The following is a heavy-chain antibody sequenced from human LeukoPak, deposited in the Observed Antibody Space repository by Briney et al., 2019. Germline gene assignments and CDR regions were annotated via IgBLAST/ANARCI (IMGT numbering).Heavy chain of an antibody. CDR3: ARRLYGGSYYHFDY. Sequence: PSETLSLTCSVSGGSVATRNYYWGWIRQPPGKGLEWTGSIYYSGTTNYNPSLKTRVTISVDTSKNQFSLKLISVTAADTAVYYCARRLYGGSYYHFDYWGQGTLVTVSS. V-gene: IGHV4-39*01. CDR1: GGSVATRNYY. J-gene: IGHJ4*02. CDR2: IYYSGTT. D-gene: IGHD1-26*01.